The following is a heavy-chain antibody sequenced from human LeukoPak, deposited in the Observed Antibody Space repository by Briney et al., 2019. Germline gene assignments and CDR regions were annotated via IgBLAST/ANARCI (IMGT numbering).Heavy chain of an antibody. CDR1: GFIFSSYG. J-gene: IGHJ4*02. CDR3: AKESQRGYSYGYIRGYFDY. D-gene: IGHD5-18*01. CDR2: IQYDGTNK. Sequence: GGSLRLSCAASGFIFSSYGMHWVRQAPGKGLEWVAFIQYDGTNKYYADSVKGRFTISRDKSKNTLYLQMNSLRVEDTAVYYCAKESQRGYSYGYIRGYFDYWGQGTLVTVSP. V-gene: IGHV3-30*02.